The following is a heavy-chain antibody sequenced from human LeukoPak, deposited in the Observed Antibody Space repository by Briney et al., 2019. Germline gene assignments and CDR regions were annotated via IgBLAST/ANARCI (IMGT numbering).Heavy chain of an antibody. V-gene: IGHV4-31*03. CDR2: IYYSGST. J-gene: IGHJ4*02. CDR3: AREGLGCCPNGVIFGGGPFAY. D-gene: IGHD2-8*01. CDR1: GVSINCVIYD. Sequence: ETSETLSLTYTVSGVSINCVIYDCNWIRQHPGKGLEWIGYIYYSGSTYYSPSLKSRVTISMDTSKNQFSLELSSVTAADTAVYYCAREGLGCCPNGVIFGGGPFAYWGQGTLVTVSS.